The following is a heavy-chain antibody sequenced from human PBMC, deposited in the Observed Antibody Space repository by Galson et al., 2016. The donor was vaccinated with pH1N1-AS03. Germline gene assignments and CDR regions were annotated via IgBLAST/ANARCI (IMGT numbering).Heavy chain of an antibody. J-gene: IGHJ4*02. D-gene: IGHD3-3*01. CDR3: VKDITDYDVWNGCSRGGDY. CDR1: GYSFINFG. V-gene: IGHV1-18*01. Sequence: SVKVSCKASGYSFINFGITWVRQAPGQGLEWVGWISAYNGNTNYAQKFLGRVSMTTDTSTSTAYMELRSLRSDDTAIYYCVKDITDYDVWNGCSRGGDYWGQGTLVTVSS. CDR2: ISAYNGNT.